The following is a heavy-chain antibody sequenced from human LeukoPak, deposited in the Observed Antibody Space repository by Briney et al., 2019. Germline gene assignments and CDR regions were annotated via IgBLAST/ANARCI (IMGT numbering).Heavy chain of an antibody. D-gene: IGHD6-13*01. V-gene: IGHV3-53*01. CDR3: ARVFSPAAGYQYFQK. Sequence: PGGSLRLSCAASGFTVSSSYMSWVRQAPGKGLDWVSVIYSGGSTKYADSVKGRFTISRDNAKNTLYLQMNSLRAEDTALYYCARVFSPAAGYQYFQKWGQGTLVTVSS. CDR2: IYSGGST. J-gene: IGHJ1*01. CDR1: GFTVSSSY.